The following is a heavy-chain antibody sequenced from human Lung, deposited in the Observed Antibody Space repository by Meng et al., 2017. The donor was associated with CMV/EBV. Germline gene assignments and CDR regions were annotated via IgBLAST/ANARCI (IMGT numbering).Heavy chain of an antibody. CDR3: LRRSGGSV. Sequence: AGGPAVVKSSVTLSLTCAVSGDSITNHKWWAWVRQPPGKGLEWIGDIPHRGRRAYHPSLKSRVSMSIDKSKNQFSLKLTSVTAADTAVYHCLRRSGGSVWGQGTLVTVSS. CDR2: IPHRGRR. CDR1: GDSITNHKW. V-gene: IGHV4-4*02. J-gene: IGHJ1*01. D-gene: IGHD3-10*01.